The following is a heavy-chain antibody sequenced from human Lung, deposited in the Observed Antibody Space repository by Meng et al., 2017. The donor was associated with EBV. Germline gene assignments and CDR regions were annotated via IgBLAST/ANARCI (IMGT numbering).Heavy chain of an antibody. CDR3: AREKSPGHFDY. CDR1: GYTFTNYG. CDR2: INCYTSGT. V-gene: IGHV1-18*01. Sequence: QAQLVQSGGEVKKPGASVKVSCKASGYTFTNYGITWVRQAPGQGLEWLGTINCYTSGTAYARKFQGRITLTRDTSTTTVYMDLGSLGSDDTAFYYCAREKSPGHFDYFGQGILVTVSS. J-gene: IGHJ4*02.